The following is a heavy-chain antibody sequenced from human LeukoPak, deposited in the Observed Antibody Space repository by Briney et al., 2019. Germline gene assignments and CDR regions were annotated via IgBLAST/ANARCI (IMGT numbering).Heavy chain of an antibody. V-gene: IGHV1-2*04. CDR3: ARVMRDYYDSSGSYAFDI. CDR2: INPNSGGT. D-gene: IGHD3-22*01. Sequence: ASVKVSCKASGYTFTGYYMHWVRQAPGQGLEWMGWINPNSGGTNYAQKFQGWVTMTRDTSISTAYMELSRLRSDDTAVYYCARVMRDYYDSSGSYAFDIWGQGTMVTVSS. J-gene: IGHJ3*02. CDR1: GYTFTGYY.